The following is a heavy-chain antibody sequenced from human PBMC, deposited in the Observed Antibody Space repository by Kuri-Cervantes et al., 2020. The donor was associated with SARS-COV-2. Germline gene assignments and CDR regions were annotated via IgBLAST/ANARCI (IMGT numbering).Heavy chain of an antibody. D-gene: IGHD3/OR15-3a*01. Sequence: GESLKISCAASGFTFSSYGMHWVRQAPGKGLEWVAVIWYDGSNKYYADSVKGRFTISRNNSKNTLYLQMSSLRAEDTAVYYCARLEVGLRGGYGMDVWGQGTTVTVSS. CDR3: ARLEVGLRGGYGMDV. CDR2: IWYDGSNK. CDR1: GFTFSSYG. J-gene: IGHJ6*02. V-gene: IGHV3-33*08.